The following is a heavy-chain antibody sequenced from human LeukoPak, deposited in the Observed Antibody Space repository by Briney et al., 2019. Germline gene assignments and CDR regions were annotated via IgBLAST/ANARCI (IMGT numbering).Heavy chain of an antibody. V-gene: IGHV4-4*07. D-gene: IGHD1-20*01. Sequence: PSETLSLTCTVSNGSISGYYWNWIRQPAGKGLDWIGRIYTSGSTNYNPSLKSRVTISADTSKNQFSLKLSSMTAADTAVYYCAKDINWNDAFDIWGQGTMVTVSS. CDR2: IYTSGST. CDR3: AKDINWNDAFDI. CDR1: NGSISGYY. J-gene: IGHJ3*02.